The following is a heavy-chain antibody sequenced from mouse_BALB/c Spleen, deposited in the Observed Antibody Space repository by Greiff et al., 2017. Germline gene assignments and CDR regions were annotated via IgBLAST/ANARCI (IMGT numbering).Heavy chain of an antibody. CDR2: IWSGGST. V-gene: IGHV2-4-1*01. CDR3: ARNPSSHWYFDV. Sequence: QVQLQQSGPGLVQPSQSLSITCTVSGFSLTSYGVHWVRQSPGKGLEWLGVIWSGGSTDYNAAFISRLSISKDNSKSQVFFKMNSLQADDTAIYYCARNPSSHWYFDVWGAGTTVTVSS. CDR1: GFSLTSYG. J-gene: IGHJ1*01. D-gene: IGHD6-1*01.